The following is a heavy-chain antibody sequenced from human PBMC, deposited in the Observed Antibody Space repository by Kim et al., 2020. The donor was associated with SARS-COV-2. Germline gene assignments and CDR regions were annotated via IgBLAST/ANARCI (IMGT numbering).Heavy chain of an antibody. CDR1: GFTFSSYG. D-gene: IGHD4-17*01. CDR2: ISYDGSNK. CDR3: AKEYEGVYGDYAGVDY. V-gene: IGHV3-30*18. J-gene: IGHJ4*01. Sequence: GGSLRLSCAASGFTFSSYGMHWVRQAPGKGLEWVAVISYDGSNKYYADSVKGRFTISRDNSKNTLYLQMNSLRAEDTAVYYCAKEYEGVYGDYAGVDYWG.